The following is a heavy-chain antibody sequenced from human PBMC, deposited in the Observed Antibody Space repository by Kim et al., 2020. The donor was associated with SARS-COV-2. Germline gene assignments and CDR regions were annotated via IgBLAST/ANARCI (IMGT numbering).Heavy chain of an antibody. Sequence: GASLKISCKGSGYRFGRYWIAWVRQMPGKGLEWMGIIYPDDSDTRYSPSFQGQVTISADKSVSTAYLQWSRLKASDTAMYYCVRVPVENSGWDDAFHPWGQGTMVTVSS. CDR1: GYRFGRYW. D-gene: IGHD6-19*01. CDR2: IYPDDSDT. V-gene: IGHV5-51*01. J-gene: IGHJ3*01. CDR3: VRVPVENSGWDDAFHP.